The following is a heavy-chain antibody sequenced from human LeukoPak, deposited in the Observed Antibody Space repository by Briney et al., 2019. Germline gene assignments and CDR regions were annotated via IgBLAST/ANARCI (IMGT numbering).Heavy chain of an antibody. J-gene: IGHJ4*02. CDR1: GGSISSHY. CDR3: ARLHGDY. Sequence: PSETLSLTCTVSGGSISSHYWSWIRQPPGKGLEWIGYIYYSGSTNYNPSLKSRVTISVDTSRNQFSLRLSSVTAADTAVYYCARLHGDYWGQGILVTVSS. V-gene: IGHV4-59*11. CDR2: IYYSGST.